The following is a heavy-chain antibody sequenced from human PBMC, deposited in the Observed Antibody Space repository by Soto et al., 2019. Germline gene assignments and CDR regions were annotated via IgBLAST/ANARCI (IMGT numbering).Heavy chain of an antibody. CDR2: IDNNGRT. D-gene: IGHD5-18*01. Sequence: QVQLQESGPGLVKPSQTLSLTCTVSGGSISSGDYYWGCIRQPPGKALELMGYIDNNGRTYYNPSLESRVTISADTSKNRFSRKLSSVTAADTAVYYCARASGYSSLFDHWGQGTLVTVSS. CDR1: GGSISSGDYY. V-gene: IGHV4-30-4*01. CDR3: ARASGYSSLFDH. J-gene: IGHJ4*02.